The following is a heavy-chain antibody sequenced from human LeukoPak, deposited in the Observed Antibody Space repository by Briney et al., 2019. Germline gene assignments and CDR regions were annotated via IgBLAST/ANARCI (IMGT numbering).Heavy chain of an antibody. V-gene: IGHV3-23*01. CDR2: ISGSGGST. Sequence: GGSLRLSCAASGFTFNSYAMSWVRQAPGKGLEWVSAISGSGGSTYYADSVKGRFTISRDNSKNTLYLQMNSLRAEDTAVYYCAKDLITMIVVVITFEYWGQGTLVTVSS. CDR3: AKDLITMIVVVITFEY. CDR1: GFTFNSYA. D-gene: IGHD3-22*01. J-gene: IGHJ4*02.